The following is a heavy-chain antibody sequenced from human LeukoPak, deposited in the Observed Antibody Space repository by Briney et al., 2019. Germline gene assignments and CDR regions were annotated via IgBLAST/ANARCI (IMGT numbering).Heavy chain of an antibody. V-gene: IGHV4-34*01. CDR1: GFTFSSYE. Sequence: GSLRLSCAASGFTFSSYEMNWVRQTPGKGLEWIGEIFHSGNTDYNPSLKSRVTISVDTSRNQFSLNLTSVTAADTAVYYCARGAYYMDVWGVGTTVTVSS. CDR2: IFHSGNT. J-gene: IGHJ6*03. CDR3: ARGAYYMDV.